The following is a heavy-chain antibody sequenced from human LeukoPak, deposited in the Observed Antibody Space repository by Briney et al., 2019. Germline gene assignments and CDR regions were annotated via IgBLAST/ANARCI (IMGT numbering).Heavy chain of an antibody. V-gene: IGHV3-9*01. CDR2: ISWNSGSI. CDR3: AKGITFFDY. D-gene: IGHD2/OR15-2a*01. J-gene: IGHJ4*02. CDR1: GFTFDDYA. Sequence: GRSLRLSCAASGFTFDDYAMHWVRQAPGKGLEWVSGISWNSGSIGYADSVKGRFTISRDNAKNSLYLQMNSLRAEDTALYYCAKGITFFDYWGQGTLVTVSS.